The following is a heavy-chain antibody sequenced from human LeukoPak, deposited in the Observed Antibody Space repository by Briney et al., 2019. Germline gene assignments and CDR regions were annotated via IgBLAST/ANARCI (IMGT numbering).Heavy chain of an antibody. CDR2: ISYDGSNK. CDR3: AKSPHRRNDFWSGYPRGGMDV. D-gene: IGHD3-3*01. Sequence: GRSLRLSCAASGFTFSSYGMPWVRQAPGKGLEWVAVISYDGSNKYYADSVKGRFTISGDNSKNTLYLQMNSLRAEDTAVYYCAKSPHRRNDFWSGYPRGGMDVWGQGTTVTVSS. CDR1: GFTFSSYG. J-gene: IGHJ6*02. V-gene: IGHV3-30*18.